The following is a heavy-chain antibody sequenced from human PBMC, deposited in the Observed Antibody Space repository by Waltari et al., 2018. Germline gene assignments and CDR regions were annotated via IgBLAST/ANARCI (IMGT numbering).Heavy chain of an antibody. J-gene: IGHJ6*03. CDR3: ARDGGYYYYYMDV. D-gene: IGHD3-16*01. CDR1: GGPNSSGGYH. CDR2: IYTSGST. Sequence: QVQLQESGPGLVKPSKPLSLTCTVSGGPNSSGGYHLSRPRQPAGKGLEWIGRIYTSGSTNYNPSLKSRVTISVDTSKNQFSLKLSSVTAADTAVYYCARDGGYYYYYMDVWGKGTTVTVSS. V-gene: IGHV4-61*02.